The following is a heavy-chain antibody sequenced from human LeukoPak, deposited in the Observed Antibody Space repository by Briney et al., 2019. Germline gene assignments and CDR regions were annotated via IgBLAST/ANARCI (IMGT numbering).Heavy chain of an antibody. D-gene: IGHD3-22*01. V-gene: IGHV4-39*07. Sequence: SQTLSLTCTVSGGSLSSSSYYWGWIRQPPGTGLEWIGSIYYSGSTYYNPPLKSRVTISVDTSKNQFSLKLSSVTAADTAVYYCAREGSGYLFDYWGQGTLVTVSS. CDR3: AREGSGYLFDY. CDR2: IYYSGST. CDR1: GGSLSSSSYY. J-gene: IGHJ4*02.